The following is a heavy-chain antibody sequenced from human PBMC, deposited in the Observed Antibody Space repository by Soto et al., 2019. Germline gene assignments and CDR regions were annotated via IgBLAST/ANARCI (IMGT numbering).Heavy chain of an antibody. D-gene: IGHD1-1*01. Sequence: QVQLVQSGAEVKKPGSSVKVSCKASGDTFSSFAISWVRQAPGQGLEWMGGIIPIFRTPKYAQKFQGRVTITADEPTSTAYMELSSLRSEDTAVYYCARDKDREQLGGNYYYALDAWGQGTTVIVSS. V-gene: IGHV1-69*12. CDR3: ARDKDREQLGGNYYYALDA. CDR2: IIPIFRTP. J-gene: IGHJ6*02. CDR1: GDTFSSFA.